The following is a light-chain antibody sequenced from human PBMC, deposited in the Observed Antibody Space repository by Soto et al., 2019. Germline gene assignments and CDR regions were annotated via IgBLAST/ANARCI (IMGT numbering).Light chain of an antibody. Sequence: AIQMTQSPSSLSASVGDRVAISCRASQDIRNTLAWYQQKPGEAPKLLIFAASNLQSGVPSRFSGSGSVTDFTLAITGLQPEDFATYYCQQLNSYPRITFGQGTRLEIK. CDR2: AAS. J-gene: IGKJ5*01. CDR3: QQLNSYPRIT. CDR1: QDIRNT. V-gene: IGKV1-13*02.